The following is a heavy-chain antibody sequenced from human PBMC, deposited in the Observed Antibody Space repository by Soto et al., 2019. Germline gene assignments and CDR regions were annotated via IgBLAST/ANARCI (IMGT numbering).Heavy chain of an antibody. CDR2: IIPFFGTA. Sequence: QVQLVQSGTEVKKTGSSVKVSCKASGGTFSTFGISWVRQAPGQGLEWMGGIIPFFGTARYSQKFEDRITITADESTXTXYMDLRSLTSEDTAIYYCAKSAPMDAGDKYYYDFWGQGALVTVSS. D-gene: IGHD4-17*01. CDR1: GGTFSTFG. J-gene: IGHJ4*02. CDR3: AKSAPMDAGDKYYYDF. V-gene: IGHV1-69*01.